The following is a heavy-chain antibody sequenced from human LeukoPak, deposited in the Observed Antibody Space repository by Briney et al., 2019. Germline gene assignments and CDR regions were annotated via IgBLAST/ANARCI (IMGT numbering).Heavy chain of an antibody. V-gene: IGHV4-59*12. CDR1: GDSISSYY. CDR2: IYYSGST. D-gene: IGHD2-2*01. Sequence: PSETLSLTCTVSGDSISSYYCSWIRQPPGKGLEWIGYIYYSGSTSYNPSLKSRVTISLDTSNNQFSLKLRSVTAADTAVYHCARGRTGYQLLPTKKNYDYYYMDVWGKGTTVTVSS. J-gene: IGHJ6*03. CDR3: ARGRTGYQLLPTKKNYDYYYMDV.